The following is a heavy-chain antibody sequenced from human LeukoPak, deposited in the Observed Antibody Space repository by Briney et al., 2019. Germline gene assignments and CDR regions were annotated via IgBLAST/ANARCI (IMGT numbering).Heavy chain of an antibody. J-gene: IGHJ4*02. CDR2: IYSGGST. CDR3: ARVGPRTWGNSSGRLRKYFDY. Sequence: PRGSLRLSCAATGFTVSSNYMSWVRQAPGKGLEWVSVIYSGGSTYYAGSVKGRFTISRDNSKNTLYLQMNSLRAEDTAVYYCARVGPRTWGNSSGRLRKYFDYWGQGALVTVSS. V-gene: IGHV3-66*02. D-gene: IGHD6-19*01. CDR1: GFTVSSNY.